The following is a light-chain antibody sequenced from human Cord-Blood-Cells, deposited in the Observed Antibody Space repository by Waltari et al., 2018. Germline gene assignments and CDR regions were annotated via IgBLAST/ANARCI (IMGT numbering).Light chain of an antibody. CDR3: QQRSNWPT. V-gene: IGKV3-11*01. J-gene: IGKJ1*01. Sequence: EIVLTQSPATLSLSPGERATLSCRASQSVSSYLAWYQQKPGQAPRLLIYDASNRATGIPARFSGSESGTDFTLTISSLEPEDFAVDYCQQRSNWPTFGQGTKVEIK. CDR1: QSVSSY. CDR2: DAS.